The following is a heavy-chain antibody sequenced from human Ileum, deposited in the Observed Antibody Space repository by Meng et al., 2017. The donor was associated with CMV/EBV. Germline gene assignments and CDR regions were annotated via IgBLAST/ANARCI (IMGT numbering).Heavy chain of an antibody. CDR2: IIPIFGTS. V-gene: IGHV1-69*18. CDR3: ARAGGQGGWFDP. Sequence: QAQLVQSGAEVKKPGSSVKVSCKASGGTFSSYVISWVRQAPGQGLEWMGTIIPIFGTSNYAQKFQDRVTITADESMSTAYMELSSLRPEDTAVYYCARAGGQGGWFDPWGQGTLVTVSS. J-gene: IGHJ5*02. CDR1: GGTFSSYV. D-gene: IGHD3-10*01.